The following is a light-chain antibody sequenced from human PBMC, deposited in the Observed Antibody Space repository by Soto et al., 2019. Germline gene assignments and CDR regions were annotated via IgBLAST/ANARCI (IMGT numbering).Light chain of an antibody. CDR3: CSFAASYSLV. CDR1: SKNVGGYNS. J-gene: IGLJ3*02. Sequence: QSALTQPRSVSGSPGQSVNLSCTGTSKNVGGYNSVSWYQQHPGRAPKLMIYDVTKRPSGVPDRFSGSKSGKTASLTISGLQAEDEADYYCCSFAASYSLVFGGGTKVTVL. CDR2: DVT. V-gene: IGLV2-11*01.